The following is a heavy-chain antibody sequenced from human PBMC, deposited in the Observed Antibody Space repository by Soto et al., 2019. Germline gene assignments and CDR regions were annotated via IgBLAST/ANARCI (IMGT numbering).Heavy chain of an antibody. CDR2: IIPIFGTA. D-gene: IGHD6-13*01. V-gene: IGHV1-69*01. CDR1: GGTLSIYA. CDR3: ARDQEVRPRIAAAGNYYGMDV. J-gene: IGHJ6*02. Sequence: SVNVSCKTSGGTLSIYAISWVRLDHGQGLEWMGGIIPIFGTANYAQKFQGRVTITADESTSTAYMELSSLRSEDTAVYYCARDQEVRPRIAAAGNYYGMDVWGQGTTVTLSS.